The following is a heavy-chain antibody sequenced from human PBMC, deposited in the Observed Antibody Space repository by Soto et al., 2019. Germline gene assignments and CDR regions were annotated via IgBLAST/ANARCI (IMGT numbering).Heavy chain of an antibody. CDR3: ARSPVYYYGSGSYYYYYGMDV. CDR1: GFTFSSYG. J-gene: IGHJ6*02. Sequence: QVQLVESGGGVVQPGRSLRLSCAASGFTFSSYGMHWVRQAPGKGLEWVADIWYDGSNKYYADSVKGRFTISRDNSKNTLYLQMNSLRAEDTAVYYCARSPVYYYGSGSYYYYYGMDVWGQGTTVTVSS. V-gene: IGHV3-33*01. D-gene: IGHD3-10*01. CDR2: IWYDGSNK.